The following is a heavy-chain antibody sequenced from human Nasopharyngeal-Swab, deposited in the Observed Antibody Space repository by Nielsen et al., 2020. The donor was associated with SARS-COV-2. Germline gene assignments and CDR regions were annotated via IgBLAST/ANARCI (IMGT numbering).Heavy chain of an antibody. J-gene: IGHJ4*02. Sequence: GGSLRLSCSASGFTFSSYTMHWVRQAPGKGLEHVSAISSNGGSTYYADSVKGRFTISRDNSKNTLNPQMSSLRAEDTAVYYCVKDRGAHSVVVVAASWGQGTLVTVSS. D-gene: IGHD2-15*01. CDR2: ISSNGGST. V-gene: IGHV3-64D*06. CDR3: VKDRGAHSVVVVAAS. CDR1: GFTFSSYT.